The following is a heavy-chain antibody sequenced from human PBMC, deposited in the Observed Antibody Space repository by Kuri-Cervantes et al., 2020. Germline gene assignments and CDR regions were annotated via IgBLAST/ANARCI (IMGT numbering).Heavy chain of an antibody. CDR3: ASQEGGFGELLGWGYYYGMDV. V-gene: IGHV4-31*03. Sequence: LRLSCTVSGGSISSGGYYWSWTRQHPGKGLEWIGYIYYSGSTYYNPSLKSRVTISVDTSKNQFSLKLSSVTAADTAVYYCASQEGGFGELLGWGYYYGMDVWGQGTTVTVSS. D-gene: IGHD3-10*01. J-gene: IGHJ6*02. CDR2: IYYSGST. CDR1: GGSISSGGYY.